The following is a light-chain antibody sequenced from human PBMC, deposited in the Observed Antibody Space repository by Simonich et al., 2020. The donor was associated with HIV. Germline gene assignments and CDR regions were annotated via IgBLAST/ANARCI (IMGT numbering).Light chain of an antibody. J-gene: IGLJ3*02. CDR3: SSYTSSSTYWV. CDR1: SSDVGGYNY. CDR2: DVS. V-gene: IGLV2-14*01. Sequence: QSALTQPASVSGSPVQSITISCTGTSSDVGGYNYLSWYQQHPGKAPKPMIYDVSKRPSGVSNRFSGSKSGNTASLTISGLQAEDEADYYCSSYTSSSTYWVFGGGTKLTVL.